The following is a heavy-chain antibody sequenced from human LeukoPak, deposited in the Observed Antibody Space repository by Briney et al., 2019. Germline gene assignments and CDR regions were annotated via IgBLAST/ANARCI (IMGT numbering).Heavy chain of an antibody. D-gene: IGHD2-8*02. J-gene: IGHJ6*02. V-gene: IGHV3-30*18. CDR3: AKDRGSTGLYGMDV. Sequence: GSLRLSCAASGFSFSSYGIHWVRQAPGKGLEWVALISYDGGTKYYADSVRGRFTISRDNSKNTLYLQMNSLSAEDTAVYYCAKDRGSTGLYGMDVWGQGTTVTVSS. CDR2: ISYDGGTK. CDR1: GFSFSSYG.